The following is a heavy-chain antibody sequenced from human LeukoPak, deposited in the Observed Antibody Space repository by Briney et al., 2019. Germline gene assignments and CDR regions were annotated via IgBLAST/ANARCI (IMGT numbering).Heavy chain of an antibody. CDR1: GGTFSSYA. J-gene: IGHJ5*02. Sequence: ASVKVSCKASGGTFSSYAISWVRQAPGQGLECMRGIIPIFVTTNYAQKFRGRVTITADKSTRTAYMELSSLRSEDTAVYYCARVLGGTTNWFDPWGQGSLVTVSS. V-gene: IGHV1-69*06. D-gene: IGHD1/OR15-1a*01. CDR3: ARVLGGTTNWFDP. CDR2: IIPIFVTT.